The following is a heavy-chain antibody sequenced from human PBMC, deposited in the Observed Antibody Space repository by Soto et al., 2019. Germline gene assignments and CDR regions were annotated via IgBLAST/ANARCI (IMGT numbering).Heavy chain of an antibody. D-gene: IGHD6-13*01. Sequence: PSETLSLTFAVSGGCISSSNWWNWVRQPPGKGLEWIGEIYHSGITSYNPSLKSRVTISLDKSKNQFSLKLSSVTAADTAVYYCARASATVAAAAIFDYWGQGTLVTVS. J-gene: IGHJ4*02. V-gene: IGHV4-4*02. CDR2: IYHSGIT. CDR1: GGCISSSNW. CDR3: ARASATVAAAAIFDY.